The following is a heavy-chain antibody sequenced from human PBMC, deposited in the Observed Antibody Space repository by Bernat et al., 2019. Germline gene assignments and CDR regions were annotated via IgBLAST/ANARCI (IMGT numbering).Heavy chain of an antibody. D-gene: IGHD3-3*01. CDR3: ARVKMGETIFGVVRGYFDY. CDR1: GLPVSSNY. Sequence: EVQLVESGGGLIQPGGSLRLSCAASGLPVSSNYMSWFPKAPGKGLGWVSVIYSGGSTYYADSVKGRFTISRDNSKNTLYLQMNSLRAEDTAVYYCARVKMGETIFGVVRGYFDYWGQGTLVTVSS. CDR2: IYSGGST. J-gene: IGHJ4*02. V-gene: IGHV3-53*01.